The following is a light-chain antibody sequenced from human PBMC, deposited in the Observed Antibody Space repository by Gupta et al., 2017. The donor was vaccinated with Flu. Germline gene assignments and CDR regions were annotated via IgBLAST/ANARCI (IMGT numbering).Light chain of an antibody. CDR1: SSNIGAGYD. CDR3: QSYDSSLSWV. Sequence: SSNIGAGYDVPWYQQLPGTAPKLLIYRNSNRPSGVPDRFSGSKSGTSASLAITGLQAEDEADYYCQSYDSSLSWVFGGGTKLTVL. J-gene: IGLJ3*02. V-gene: IGLV1-40*01. CDR2: RNS.